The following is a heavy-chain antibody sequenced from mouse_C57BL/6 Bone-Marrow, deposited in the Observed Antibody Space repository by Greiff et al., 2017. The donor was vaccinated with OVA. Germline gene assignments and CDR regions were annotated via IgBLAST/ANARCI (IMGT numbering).Heavy chain of an antibody. D-gene: IGHD1-1*01. Sequence: EVQGVESGGDLVKPGGSLKLSCAASGFTFSSYGMSWVRQTPDKRLEWVATISSGGSYTYYPDSVKGRFTISRDNAKNTLYLQMSSLKSEDTAMYYCARHERSYYYGSSWAYWGQGTLVTVSA. CDR1: GFTFSSYG. V-gene: IGHV5-6*01. J-gene: IGHJ3*01. CDR3: ARHERSYYYGSSWAY. CDR2: ISSGGSYT.